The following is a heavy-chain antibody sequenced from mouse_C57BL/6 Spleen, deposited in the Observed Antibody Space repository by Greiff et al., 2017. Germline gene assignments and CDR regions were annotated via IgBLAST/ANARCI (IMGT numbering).Heavy chain of an antibody. V-gene: IGHV5-17*01. J-gene: IGHJ2*01. Sequence: EVQVVESGGGLVKPGGSLKLSCAASGFTFSDYGMHWVRQAPEKGLEWVAYISSGSSTIYYADTVKGRFTLSRDNDKNTLFLQMTSLRSEDTAMYYCARGGYGSSYFDYWGQGTTLTVSS. CDR1: GFTFSDYG. CDR3: ARGGYGSSYFDY. CDR2: ISSGSSTI. D-gene: IGHD1-1*01.